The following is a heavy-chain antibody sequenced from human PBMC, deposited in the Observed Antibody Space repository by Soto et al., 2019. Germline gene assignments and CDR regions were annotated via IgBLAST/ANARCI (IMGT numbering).Heavy chain of an antibody. CDR1: GGSISRGGYS. CDR2: IYHTGST. V-gene: IGHV4-30-2*01. J-gene: IGHJ4*02. D-gene: IGHD6-19*01. Sequence: PSETLSLTCAVSGGSISRGGYSWSWIRQPPGKGLEGIGYIYHTGSTYYNPSLKSRVTMSVDTSQEQFSLKLSSLTATDTSVYYCARHVKIPLAGTGFDSWGPGTLGTVSS. CDR3: ARHVKIPLAGTGFDS.